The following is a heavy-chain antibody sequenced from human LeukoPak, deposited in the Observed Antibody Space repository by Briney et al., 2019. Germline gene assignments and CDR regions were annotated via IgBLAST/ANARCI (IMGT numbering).Heavy chain of an antibody. J-gene: IGHJ4*02. D-gene: IGHD6-19*01. CDR3: AREVAGTVGEKYVEGIDY. CDR1: GGSISSYY. V-gene: IGHV4-59*12. CDR2: IYYSGST. Sequence: SETLSLTCTVSGGSISSYYWSWIRQPPGKGLEWIGYIYYSGSTNYNPSLKSRVTISVDTSKNQFSLKLSSVTAADTAVYYCAREVAGTVGEKYVEGIDYWGQGTLVTVSS.